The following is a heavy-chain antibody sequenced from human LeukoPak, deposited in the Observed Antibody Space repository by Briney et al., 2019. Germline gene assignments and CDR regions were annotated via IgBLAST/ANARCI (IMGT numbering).Heavy chain of an antibody. CDR3: ARDWGGGYDFDY. Sequence: PSETLSLTCTVSGGSISSGGYYWSWIRQHPGKGLEWIGYIYYSGSTYYNPSLKSRVTISVDTSKNQFSLKLSSVTAADTAVYYCARDWGGGYDFDYWGKGTLVTVSS. V-gene: IGHV4-31*03. D-gene: IGHD5-12*01. CDR1: GGSISSGGYY. CDR2: IYYSGST. J-gene: IGHJ4*02.